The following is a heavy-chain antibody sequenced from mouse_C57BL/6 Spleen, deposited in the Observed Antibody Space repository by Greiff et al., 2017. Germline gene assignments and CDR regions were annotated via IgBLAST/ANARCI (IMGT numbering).Heavy chain of an antibody. J-gene: IGHJ4*01. D-gene: IGHD2-3*01. Sequence: EVKLQQSGPELVKPGASVKISCKASGYSFTDYNMNWVKQSNGKSLEWIGVINPNYGTTSYNQKFKGKATLTVDQSSSTAYMQLNSLTSEDSAVYYCARGWLLLYYYAMDYWGQGTSVTVSS. V-gene: IGHV1-39*01. CDR2: INPNYGTT. CDR1: GYSFTDYN. CDR3: ARGWLLLYYYAMDY.